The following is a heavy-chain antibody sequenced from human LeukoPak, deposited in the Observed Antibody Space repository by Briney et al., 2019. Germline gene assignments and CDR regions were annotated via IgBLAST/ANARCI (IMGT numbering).Heavy chain of an antibody. CDR2: IYYSGST. CDR1: GDSISSSNYY. Sequence: SETLSLTCTVSGDSISSSNYYWGWIRQPPGKGLEWIGSIYYSGSTYYNPSLKGRVTISVDTSKNQFSLKLPSVTAADTALYYCARQAGYSYGRIDDWGQGTLVTVSS. V-gene: IGHV4-39*01. D-gene: IGHD5-18*01. J-gene: IGHJ4*02. CDR3: ARQAGYSYGRIDD.